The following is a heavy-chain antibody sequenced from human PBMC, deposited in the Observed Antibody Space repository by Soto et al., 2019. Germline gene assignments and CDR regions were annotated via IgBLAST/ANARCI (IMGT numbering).Heavy chain of an antibody. V-gene: IGHV3-33*01. CDR2: IWYDGSNK. J-gene: IGHJ6*02. CDR3: ARDLSDSSRYYYYGMDV. D-gene: IGHD6-13*01. CDR1: GFTFSSYG. Sequence: GGSLRLSCAASGFTFSSYGMHWVRQAPGKGLEWVAVIWYDGSNKYYADSVKGRFTISRDNSKNTLYLQMNSLRAEDTAVYYCARDLSDSSRYYYYGMDVWGQGTTVTVSS.